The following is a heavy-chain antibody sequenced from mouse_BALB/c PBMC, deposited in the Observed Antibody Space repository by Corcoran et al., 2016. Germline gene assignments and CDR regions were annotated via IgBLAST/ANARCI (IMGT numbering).Heavy chain of an antibody. V-gene: IGHV1-77*01. D-gene: IGHD1-1*01. CDR2: IYPGSGNT. J-gene: IGHJ1*01. CDR3: SRGGYGSSYGYFDG. CDR1: GYTFTDYS. Sequence: QVQLQQSGAELARPGASVKLSCKASGYTFTDYSINWVKQRTGQGLEWIGEIYPGSGNTYYNEKFKGKATLTADKSSSTAYMQLSSLTSEDSAVYFCSRGGYGSSYGYFDGWGAGTTVTVSS.